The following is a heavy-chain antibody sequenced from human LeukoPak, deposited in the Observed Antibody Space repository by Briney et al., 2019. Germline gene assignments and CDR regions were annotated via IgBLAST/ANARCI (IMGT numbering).Heavy chain of an antibody. CDR2: FDPEDGET. D-gene: IGHD3-16*01. CDR3: ATEFTLAYDYVWGSGKY. J-gene: IGHJ4*02. CDR1: EYTLTELS. Sequence: ASVKVSCKVSEYTLTELSMHWVRQAPGKGLEWMGGFDPEDGETIYAQKFQGRVTMTEDTSTDTAYMELSSLRSEDTAVYYCATEFTLAYDYVWGSGKYWGQGTLVTVSS. V-gene: IGHV1-24*01.